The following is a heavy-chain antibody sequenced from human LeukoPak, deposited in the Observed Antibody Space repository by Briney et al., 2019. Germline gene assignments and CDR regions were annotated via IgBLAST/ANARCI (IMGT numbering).Heavy chain of an antibody. D-gene: IGHD2-15*01. V-gene: IGHV3-30*02. J-gene: IGHJ4*02. CDR2: IRYDGSIK. CDR1: GFTLSNYG. Sequence: HPGGSLRLSCAASGFTLSNYGIHWVRQAPGKGLEWVAFIRYDGSIKYYADSVKGRFTISRDNSKNTLYLQMNSLETEDTAVYYCTNTVVVVASTGFDYWGQGTLVTVSS. CDR3: TNTVVVVASTGFDY.